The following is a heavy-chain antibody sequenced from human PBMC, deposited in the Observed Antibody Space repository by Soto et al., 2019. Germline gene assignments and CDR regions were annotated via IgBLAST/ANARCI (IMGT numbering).Heavy chain of an antibody. CDR2: IYPDDSDT. CDR1: GYSFSSHW. D-gene: IGHD6-13*01. J-gene: IGHJ6*02. Sequence: SGESLKISCEGSGYSFSSHWIGWVRQMPGKGLEWMGIIYPDDSDTRYSPSFQGQVTISADKSITTAYLQWSSLKASDTAMYYCARTAAAGKYYYGVDVWGQGTTVTVSS. V-gene: IGHV5-51*01. CDR3: ARTAAAGKYYYGVDV.